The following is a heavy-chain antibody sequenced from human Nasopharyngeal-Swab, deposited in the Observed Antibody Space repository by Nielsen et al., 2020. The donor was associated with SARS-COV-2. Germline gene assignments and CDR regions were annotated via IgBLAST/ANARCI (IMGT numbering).Heavy chain of an antibody. J-gene: IGHJ4*02. V-gene: IGHV1-69*01. Sequence: WVRQAPGQGLEWMGGIIPIFGTANYAQKFQGRVTITADESTSTAYMELSSLRSEDTAVYYCARGRDPGYWGQGTLVTVSS. CDR2: IIPIFGTA. D-gene: IGHD2-15*01. CDR3: ARGRDPGY.